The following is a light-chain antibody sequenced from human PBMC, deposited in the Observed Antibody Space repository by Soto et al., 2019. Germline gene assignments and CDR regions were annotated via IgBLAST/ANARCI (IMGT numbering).Light chain of an antibody. V-gene: IGKV3-11*01. CDR1: QSVSSH. Sequence: EIVLTQSPATLSLSPGERAALSCRASQSVSSHLAWYQQKPGQAPRLLIYDASNRATGIPARFSGSGSGTDFTLIISSLEPEDRAVYDWQQRRNWPLTFGGGTKVEIK. CDR2: DAS. CDR3: QQRRNWPLT. J-gene: IGKJ4*01.